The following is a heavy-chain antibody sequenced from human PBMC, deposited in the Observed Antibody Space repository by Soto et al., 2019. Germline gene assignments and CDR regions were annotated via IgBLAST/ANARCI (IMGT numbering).Heavy chain of an antibody. CDR1: GFTFGNFA. V-gene: IGHV3-23*01. D-gene: IGHD4-17*01. J-gene: IGHJ4*02. CDR2: IGGRGTT. CDR3: EKFRGMTYGEYHLDY. Sequence: GGSLRLSCAASGFTFGNFAISWVRQAPGKGVEWVSGIGGRGTTFYADSVKGRFTITRDKPKNTLHLQMNSLRAEDMSGDYCEKFRGMTYGEYHLDYWGQGTLVTVSS.